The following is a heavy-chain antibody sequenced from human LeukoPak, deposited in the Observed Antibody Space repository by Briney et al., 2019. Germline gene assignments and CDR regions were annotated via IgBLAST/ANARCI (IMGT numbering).Heavy chain of an antibody. CDR2: IEQDGSEK. V-gene: IGHV3-7*03. J-gene: IGHJ4*02. CDR1: GFTFSTYW. CDR3: AKSADILTGYYRY. Sequence: PGGSLRLSCAASGFTFSTYWMSWVRQTPGKGLEWVAHIEQDGSEKYYADSVKGRVTIARDNAKNSLYLQMNSLRAEDTAVYYCAKSADILTGYYRYWGQGTLVTVSS. D-gene: IGHD3-9*01.